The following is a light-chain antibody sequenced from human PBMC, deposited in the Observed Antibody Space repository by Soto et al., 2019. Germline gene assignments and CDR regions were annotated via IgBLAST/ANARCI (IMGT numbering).Light chain of an antibody. CDR2: ASS. V-gene: IGKV1-39*01. J-gene: IGKJ4*01. CDR3: QQSYSNILS. CDR1: QNIYTY. Sequence: DIQLTQSPSSLSASVGDRVTISCRASQNIYTYVIWYQLKPGKAPKLLIFASSTLQSGVPSRFSGSGSGADFSLTISSLQPEDFATYYCQQSYSNILSFGGGTRVEL.